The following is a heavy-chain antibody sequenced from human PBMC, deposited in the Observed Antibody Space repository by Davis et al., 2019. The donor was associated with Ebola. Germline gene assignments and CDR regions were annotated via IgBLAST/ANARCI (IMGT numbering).Heavy chain of an antibody. J-gene: IGHJ4*02. D-gene: IGHD1-26*01. CDR1: GFTFSSYA. CDR3: AKSHIVGATTPADYFDS. Sequence: GESLKISCAASGFTFSSYAMTWVRQAPGKGLEWVSTVSGSADSTYYADSVKGRFTISRDNSKNTLYVQMNSLRAEDTAVYYCAKSHIVGATTPADYFDSWGQGTLVTVSS. V-gene: IGHV3-23*01. CDR2: VSGSADST.